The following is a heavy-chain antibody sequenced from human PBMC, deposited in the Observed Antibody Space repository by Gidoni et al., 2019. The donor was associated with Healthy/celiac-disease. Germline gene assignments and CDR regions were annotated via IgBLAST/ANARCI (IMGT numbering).Heavy chain of an antibody. V-gene: IGHV4-39*07. CDR2: IYYSGST. CDR1: GGSISSSSYY. D-gene: IGHD5-12*01. CDR3: ARDSGYDFGGNWFDP. J-gene: IGHJ5*02. Sequence: QLQLQESGPGLVKPSETLSLTCTVSGGSISSSSYYWGWIRQPPGKGLEWIGSIYYSGSTYYNPSLKSRVTISVDTSKNQFSLKLSSVTAADTAVYYCARDSGYDFGGNWFDPWGQGTLVTVSS.